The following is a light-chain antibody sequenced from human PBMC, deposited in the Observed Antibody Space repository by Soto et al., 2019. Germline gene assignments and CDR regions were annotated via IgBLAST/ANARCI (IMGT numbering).Light chain of an antibody. CDR1: QGINSY. CDR2: GAS. Sequence: DIQLTQSPSFLSASVGDRVTITCRASQGINSYLAWYQRKPGKAPKVLIYGASTLVSGAPSRFGGSGSGTEFTLTVSSLQPEDFATYYCQQYQRYPLTFGGGTKVEIK. V-gene: IGKV1-9*01. CDR3: QQYQRYPLT. J-gene: IGKJ4*01.